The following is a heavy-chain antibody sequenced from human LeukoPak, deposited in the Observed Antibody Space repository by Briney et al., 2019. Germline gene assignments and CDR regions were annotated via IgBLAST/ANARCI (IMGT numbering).Heavy chain of an antibody. J-gene: IGHJ4*02. V-gene: IGHV1-18*01. D-gene: IGHD6-13*01. CDR2: ISAYTVNT. CDR1: AHTFTAYG. CDR3: ARDSHIAGVAYYFDY. Sequence: ASVKVSFKASAHTFTAYGISWVRQAPGQGLEWMGYISAYTVNTSYAQNLQGRLTMTTDTSTSTAYMELRSLRSDDTAFYYCARDSHIAGVAYYFDYWGQGTLVTVSS.